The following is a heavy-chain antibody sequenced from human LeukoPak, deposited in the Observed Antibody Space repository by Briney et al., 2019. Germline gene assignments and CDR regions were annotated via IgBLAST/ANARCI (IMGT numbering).Heavy chain of an antibody. J-gene: IGHJ5*02. CDR1: GFTFKSAW. V-gene: IGHV3-15*07. CDR3: TSFTISSGFP. Sequence: GGSLRLSCAASGFTFKSAWMNWVRQAPGKGLEWVGRIKSKTDGGTTDYAAPVKGRFSISRDDSTNTLYPQMNSLKAEDTAVYYCTSFTISSGFPWGQGTLVTVSS. CDR2: IKSKTDGGTT. D-gene: IGHD6-6*01.